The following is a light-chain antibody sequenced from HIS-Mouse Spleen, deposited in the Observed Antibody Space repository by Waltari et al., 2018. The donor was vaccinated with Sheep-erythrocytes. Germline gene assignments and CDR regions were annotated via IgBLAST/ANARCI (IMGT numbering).Light chain of an antibody. J-gene: IGLJ3*02. CDR2: EDS. Sequence: SYELTQPPSVSVSPGQTARIPCSGDALPKKYAYWYQQKSGPAPVLVIYEDSKPPSGIPERFSGSTSGTMATLTISGAQVEDEADYYCYSTDSSGNHWVFGGGTKLTVL. V-gene: IGLV3-10*01. CDR1: ALPKKY. CDR3: YSTDSSGNHWV.